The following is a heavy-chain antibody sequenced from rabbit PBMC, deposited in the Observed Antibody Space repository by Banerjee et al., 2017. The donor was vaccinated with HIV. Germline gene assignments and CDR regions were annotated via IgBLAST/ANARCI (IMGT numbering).Heavy chain of an antibody. CDR2: IYACSSGTT. CDR1: GFSFSSSYW. D-gene: IGHD2-1*01. Sequence: QEQLEESGGDLVKPEGSLTLTCTASGFSFSSSYWICWVRQAPGKGLEWIACIYACSSGTTYYASWAKGRFTISKTSLTTVTLQMTSLTAADTATYFCARDVAGDEVWYFGLWGQGTLVTVS. J-gene: IGHJ4*01. CDR3: ARDVAGDEVWYFGL. V-gene: IGHV1S45*01.